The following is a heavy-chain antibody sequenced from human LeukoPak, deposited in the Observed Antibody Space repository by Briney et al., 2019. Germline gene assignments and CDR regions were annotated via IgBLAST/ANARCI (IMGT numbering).Heavy chain of an antibody. D-gene: IGHD6-6*01. CDR1: GGTFSSYA. V-gene: IGHV1-69*05. Sequence: ASVKVSCKASGGTFSSYAISWVRQAPGQGLEWMGGIIPIFGTANYAQKFQGRVTITTDESTSTAYMELSSLRSEDTAVYYCAGSSSSDNWFDPWGQGTLVTVSS. J-gene: IGHJ5*02. CDR3: AGSSSSDNWFDP. CDR2: IIPIFGTA.